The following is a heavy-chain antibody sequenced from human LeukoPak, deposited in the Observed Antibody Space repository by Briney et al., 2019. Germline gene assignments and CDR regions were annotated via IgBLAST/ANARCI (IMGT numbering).Heavy chain of an antibody. V-gene: IGHV1-8*02. CDR1: GYTFTNYG. Sequence: ASVKVSCKASGYTFTNYGISWVRQAPGQGLEWMGWMKLNSGNTGYAQKFQGRVTMTRNTSISTAYMELSSLRSEDTAVYYCARPQLYDYVWGSYRSSFAFDIWGQGTMVTVSS. J-gene: IGHJ3*02. CDR3: ARPQLYDYVWGSYRSSFAFDI. CDR2: MKLNSGNT. D-gene: IGHD3-16*02.